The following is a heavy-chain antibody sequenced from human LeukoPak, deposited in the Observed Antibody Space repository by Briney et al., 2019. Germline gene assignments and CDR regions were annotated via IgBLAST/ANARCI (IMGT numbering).Heavy chain of an antibody. CDR2: IYYSGST. CDR3: ARVDGIAVAGHDY. J-gene: IGHJ4*02. D-gene: IGHD6-19*01. Sequence: GSLRLSCAASGFTFSNYAMNWIRQPPGKGLEWIRYIYYSGSTNYNPSLKSRVTISVDTSKNQFSLKLSSVTAADTAVYYCARVDGIAVAGHDYWGQGTLVTVSS. V-gene: IGHV4-59*01. CDR1: GFTFSNYA.